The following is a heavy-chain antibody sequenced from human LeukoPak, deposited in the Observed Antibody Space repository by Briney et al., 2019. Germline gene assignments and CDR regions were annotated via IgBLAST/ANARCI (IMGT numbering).Heavy chain of an antibody. J-gene: IGHJ6*03. CDR2: IYYSGST. V-gene: IGHV4-59*11. CDR3: ARDRGGYSSSSYHYYYMDV. Sequence: SETLSLTCTVSGGSISSHYWSWIRQPPGKGLEWIGYIYYSGSTNYNPSLKSRVTISVDTSKNQFSLKLSSVTAADTAVYYCARDRGGYSSSSYHYYYMDVWGKGTTVTVSS. D-gene: IGHD6-6*01. CDR1: GGSISSHY.